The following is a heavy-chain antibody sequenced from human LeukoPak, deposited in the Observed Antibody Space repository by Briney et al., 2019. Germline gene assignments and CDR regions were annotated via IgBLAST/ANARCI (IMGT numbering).Heavy chain of an antibody. CDR2: ITKSGDQT. CDR1: GITFSNSA. CDR3: AKDHSADGWPTFEY. D-gene: IGHD5-24*01. V-gene: IGHV3-23*01. J-gene: IGHJ4*02. Sequence: PGGSLRLSCVPSGITFSNSALSWVRQAPGKGLEWVSTITKSGDQTHYADSVRGLFTISRDTSQNELYLQMNSLRVDDSAIYYCAKDHSADGWPTFEYWGRGTLVTVSS.